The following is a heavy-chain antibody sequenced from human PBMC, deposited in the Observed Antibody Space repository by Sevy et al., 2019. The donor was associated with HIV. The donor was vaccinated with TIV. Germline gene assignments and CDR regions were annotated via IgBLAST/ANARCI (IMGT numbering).Heavy chain of an antibody. V-gene: IGHV3-7*04. J-gene: IGHJ4*02. Sequence: GGSLRLSCAASGFTFSTYWMYWVRQAPGKGLEWVANIKQDESEKYYVASVKGRFTISRDNAKNSLYLQMNSLRPGDTAVHYCARGNSGSFDYWGQGTLVTVSS. CDR2: IKQDESEK. CDR3: ARGNSGSFDY. D-gene: IGHD3-22*01. CDR1: GFTFSTYW.